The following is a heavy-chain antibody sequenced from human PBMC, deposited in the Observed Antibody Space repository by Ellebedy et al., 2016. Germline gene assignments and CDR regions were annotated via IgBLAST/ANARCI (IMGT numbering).Heavy chain of an antibody. Sequence: SETLSLTXTVSGGSISSGGYSWSWIRQPPGKGLEWIGYIYHNGNTYYNPSLRSRVTISVDRSNNQFSLRLSSVTAADTAVYYCARGGLAVHYFDYWGQGTLVTVSS. CDR2: IYHNGNT. J-gene: IGHJ4*02. CDR1: GGSISSGGYS. D-gene: IGHD2-15*01. V-gene: IGHV4-30-2*01. CDR3: ARGGLAVHYFDY.